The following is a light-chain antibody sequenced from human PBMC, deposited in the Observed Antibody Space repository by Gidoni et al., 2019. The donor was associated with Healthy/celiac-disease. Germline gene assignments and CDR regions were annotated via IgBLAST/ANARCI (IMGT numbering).Light chain of an antibody. CDR2: WAS. V-gene: IGKV4-1*01. CDR3: QKYYSTPVT. Sequence: DIVMTQSPDSLAVSLGERATINCKSSQSVLYSSNNKNYSAWYQQKPGQPPKLLIYWASTRESGVPDRFSGSGSGTDFTLTISSLQAEDVAVYYCQKYYSTPVTFGPGTKVDIK. CDR1: QSVLYSSNNKNY. J-gene: IGKJ3*01.